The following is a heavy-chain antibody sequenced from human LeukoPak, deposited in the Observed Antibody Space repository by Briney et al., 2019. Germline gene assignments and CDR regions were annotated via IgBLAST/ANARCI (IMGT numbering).Heavy chain of an antibody. V-gene: IGHV3-7*05. D-gene: IGHD5-24*01. Sequence: PGGSLPLSCAASGFTFSNYWMIWVRQAPGKGLEWVGNIKQDGSEKPYAHSVRGRFSISRDNAQTSLYLQMNSLRAEDTAVYYCARASDPWLQLTWGQGTLVTVSS. CDR1: GFTFSNYW. J-gene: IGHJ5*02. CDR2: IKQDGSEK. CDR3: ARASDPWLQLT.